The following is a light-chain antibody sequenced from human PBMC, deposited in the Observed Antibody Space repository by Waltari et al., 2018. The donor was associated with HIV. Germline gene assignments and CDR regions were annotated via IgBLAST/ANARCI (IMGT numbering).Light chain of an antibody. V-gene: IGLV2-14*03. CDR1: SSDVGGYNY. Sequence: QSALTQPASVSGSPGQSITISCTGTSSDVGGYNYVSWYQQHPGKAPKLMIYVVSNRPSGVSNRFSGSKSGNTASLTISGLQAEDEADYYCSSYTSSSTLVYVFGTGTKVTVL. J-gene: IGLJ1*01. CDR3: SSYTSSSTLVYV. CDR2: VVS.